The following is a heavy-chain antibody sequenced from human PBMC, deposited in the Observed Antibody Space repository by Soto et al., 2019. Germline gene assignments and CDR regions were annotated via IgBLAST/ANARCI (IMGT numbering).Heavy chain of an antibody. Sequence: GECLTISGRCSGYSFTRYWIGWVRQMPGKGLEWMGIIYPGDSDTRYSPSFQGQVTISADKSISTAYLQWSSLKASDTAMYYCARRKYYDSSGYYYFDYWGQGTLVPVSS. J-gene: IGHJ4*02. CDR3: ARRKYYDSSGYYYFDY. CDR2: IYPGDSDT. V-gene: IGHV5-51*01. CDR1: GYSFTRYW. D-gene: IGHD3-22*01.